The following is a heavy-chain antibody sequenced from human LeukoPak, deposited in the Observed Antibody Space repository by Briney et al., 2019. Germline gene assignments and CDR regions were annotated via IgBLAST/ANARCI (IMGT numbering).Heavy chain of an antibody. Sequence: GGSLRLSCAASGFTFSSYSMNWVRQAPGKGLEWVSSISSSSSYIYYADSVKGRFIISRDNAKNSLYLQMNSLRAEDTAVYYCARHHDYGAFDIWGQGTMVTVSS. CDR1: GFTFSSYS. V-gene: IGHV3-21*01. J-gene: IGHJ3*02. CDR2: ISSSSSYI. CDR3: ARHHDYGAFDI. D-gene: IGHD4-17*01.